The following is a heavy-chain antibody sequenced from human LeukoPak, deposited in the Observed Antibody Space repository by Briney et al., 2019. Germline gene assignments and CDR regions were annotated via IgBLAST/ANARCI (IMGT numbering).Heavy chain of an antibody. CDR2: IYYSGSA. CDR1: GGSISSSSYY. D-gene: IGHD1-1*01. J-gene: IGHJ3*02. CDR3: AAFLLQQINVFDI. Sequence: SETLSLTCTVSGGSISSSSYYWGWIRQPPGKGLEWIGNIYYSGSAYYNPSLKSRVTISVDTSKDQFSLKLSSVTATDTAVYYCAAFLLQQINVFDIWGQGTMVTVSS. V-gene: IGHV4-39*01.